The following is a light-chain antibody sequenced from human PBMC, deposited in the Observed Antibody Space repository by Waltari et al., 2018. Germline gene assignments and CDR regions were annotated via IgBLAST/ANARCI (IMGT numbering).Light chain of an antibody. CDR1: QNINRN. V-gene: IGKV3-15*01. J-gene: IGKJ2*01. CDR3: QQYNYWHT. CDR2: GAS. Sequence: EIVMTQSPATLSVSAGEEATLPCRASQNINRNLAWYQQKPGQTPRLLIYGASARATGVPARFSGSGSGTDFTLTISSLQSEDFAVYYCQQYNYWHTFGQGTKLEIK.